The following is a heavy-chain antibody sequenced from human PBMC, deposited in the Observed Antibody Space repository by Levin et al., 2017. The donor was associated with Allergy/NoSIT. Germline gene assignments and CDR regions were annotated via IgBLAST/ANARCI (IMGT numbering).Heavy chain of an antibody. Sequence: GESLKISCAASGFTFSTYWMHWVRQAPGKGLVWVSRITSDGSGTNYADSVKGRFTISRDNAKNTLYLQMNSLRAEDTAVYYCARDSVYGSGSTNYWGQGTLVTVSS. CDR1: GFTFSTYW. D-gene: IGHD3-10*01. CDR2: ITSDGSGT. CDR3: ARDSVYGSGSTNY. J-gene: IGHJ4*02. V-gene: IGHV3-74*01.